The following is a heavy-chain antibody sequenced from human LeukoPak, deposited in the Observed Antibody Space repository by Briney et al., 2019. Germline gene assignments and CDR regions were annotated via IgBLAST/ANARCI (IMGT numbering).Heavy chain of an antibody. D-gene: IGHD1-26*01. V-gene: IGHV4-59*01. CDR1: GGSISSYY. CDR2: IYYSGST. CDR3: ARGLGSGNYYVGFDY. J-gene: IGHJ4*02. Sequence: SETLSLTCTVSGGSISSYYWSWIRQPPGKGLEWIGYIYYSGSTNYNPSLKSRVNISVDTSKNQFSLKLSSVTAADTAVYYCARGLGSGNYYVGFDYWGQGTLVTVSS.